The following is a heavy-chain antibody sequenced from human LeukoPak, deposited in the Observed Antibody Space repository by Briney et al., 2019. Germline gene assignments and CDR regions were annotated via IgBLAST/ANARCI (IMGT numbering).Heavy chain of an antibody. Sequence: GASVKVSCKASGYTFTGYYMHWVRQAPGQGLEWMGIIDPSGGSTSYAQKFQGRVTMTRDTSTSTVYMELSSLRSEDTAVYYCARDLGPVDTAMVSVYWGQGTLVTVFS. CDR3: ARDLGPVDTAMVSVY. J-gene: IGHJ4*02. CDR2: IDPSGGST. CDR1: GYTFTGYY. V-gene: IGHV1-46*01. D-gene: IGHD5-18*01.